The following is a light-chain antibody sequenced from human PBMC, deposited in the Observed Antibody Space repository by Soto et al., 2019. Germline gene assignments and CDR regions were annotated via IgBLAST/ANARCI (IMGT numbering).Light chain of an antibody. CDR3: QHYGSSPPEIT. J-gene: IGKJ5*01. CDR2: GAS. CDR1: QSVSNN. Sequence: EILMTQSQPTLSVSPGDRATLSCRASQSVSNNLAWYQQRPGQAPRLLIYGASTRATGIPARFSGSGSGTDFTLTIRILELEDFAVYYCQHYGSSPPEITFGQGTRLEIK. V-gene: IGKV3-15*01.